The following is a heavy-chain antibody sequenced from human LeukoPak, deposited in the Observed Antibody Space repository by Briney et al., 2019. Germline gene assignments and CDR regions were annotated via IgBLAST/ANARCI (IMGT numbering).Heavy chain of an antibody. CDR3: ASMIAAAGGR. CDR2: IKQDGSEK. J-gene: IGHJ4*02. D-gene: IGHD6-13*01. Sequence: GGSLRLSCVAFEFTPTTFWMTWVRQAPGKGLEWVANIKQDGSEKYYVDSVKGRFTISRDNAKNSLYLQMNSLRAEDTAVYYCASMIAAAGGRWGQGTLVTVSS. V-gene: IGHV3-7*01. CDR1: EFTPTTFW.